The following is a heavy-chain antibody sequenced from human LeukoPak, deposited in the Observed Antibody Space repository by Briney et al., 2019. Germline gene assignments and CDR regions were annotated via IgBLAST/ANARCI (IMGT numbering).Heavy chain of an antibody. V-gene: IGHV3-7*01. CDR3: ARDGRIAAAGSNWFDP. CDR2: INQDGSEK. D-gene: IGHD6-13*01. CDR1: GFTFSSYW. Sequence: GGSLRLSCAASGFTFSSYWMSWVRQAPGKGLEGVANINQDGSEKYYVDSVKGRFTISKDNAKNSLYLQMNSLRAEDTAVYYCARDGRIAAAGSNWFDPWGQGTLVTVSS. J-gene: IGHJ5*02.